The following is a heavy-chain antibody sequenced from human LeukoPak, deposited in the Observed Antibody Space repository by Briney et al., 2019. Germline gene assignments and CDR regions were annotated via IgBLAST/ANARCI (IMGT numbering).Heavy chain of an antibody. D-gene: IGHD3-16*01. V-gene: IGHV4-39*01. CDR1: GGSISSYY. J-gene: IGHJ4*02. CDR3: ARHLMRITIDY. CDR2: IYYSGST. Sequence: SETLSLTCTVSGGSISSYYWGWIRQPPGKGLEWIGSIYYSGSTYYNPSLKSRVTISVDTSKNQFSLKLSSVTAADTAVYYCARHLMRITIDYWGQGTLVTVSS.